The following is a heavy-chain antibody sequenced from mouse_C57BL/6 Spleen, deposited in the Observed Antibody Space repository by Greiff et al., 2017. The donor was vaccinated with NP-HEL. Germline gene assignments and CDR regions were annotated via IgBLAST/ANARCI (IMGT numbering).Heavy chain of an antibody. CDR2: IYPGDGDT. J-gene: IGHJ4*01. Sequence: VQLQQSGAELVKPGASVKISCKASGYAFSSYWMNWVKQRPGKGLEWIGQIYPGDGDTNYNGKFKGKATLTADKSSSTAYMQLSSLTSEDSAVYFCAGSRTGYAMDYWGQRTSVTVSS. CDR1: GYAFSSYW. V-gene: IGHV1-80*01. CDR3: AGSRTGYAMDY. D-gene: IGHD4-1*01.